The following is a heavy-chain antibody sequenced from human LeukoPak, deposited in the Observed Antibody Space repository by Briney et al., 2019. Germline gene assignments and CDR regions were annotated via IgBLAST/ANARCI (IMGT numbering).Heavy chain of an antibody. CDR2: IRPMNSDV. CDR1: GYSFTSYW. J-gene: IGHJ4*02. D-gene: IGHD4-23*01. V-gene: IGHV5-51*01. CDR3: ASRPFETTVVPWDFY. Sequence: GESLKISCKGSGYSFTSYWVAWVRQLPGKGLEWMGIIRPMNSDVRYSPSFQGQVTISADRSINTAYPQWSSLTASDTAMYYCASRPFETTVVPWDFYWGQGTQVTVSS.